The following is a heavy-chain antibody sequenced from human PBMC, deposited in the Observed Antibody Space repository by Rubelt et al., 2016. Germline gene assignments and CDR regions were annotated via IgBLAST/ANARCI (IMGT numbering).Heavy chain of an antibody. CDR3: ARGGSGWYHWYFDL. CDR2: INHSGST. Sequence: QVQLQQWGAGLLKPSETLSLTCAVYGGSFSGYYWSWIRQPPGKGLEWIGEINHSGSTNYNPSLKSRVTISVDTSTNQFSLKLSSVTAADTAVYYCARGGSGWYHWYFDLWGRGTLVTVSS. V-gene: IGHV4-34*01. D-gene: IGHD6-19*01. J-gene: IGHJ2*01. CDR1: GGSFSGYY.